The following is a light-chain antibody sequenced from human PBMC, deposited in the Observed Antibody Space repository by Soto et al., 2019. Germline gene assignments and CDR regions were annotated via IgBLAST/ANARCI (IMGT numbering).Light chain of an antibody. J-gene: IGLJ1*01. V-gene: IGLV2-14*01. CDR1: SSDVGGYNY. CDR2: EVN. CDR3: NSYTSSTTYV. Sequence: QSVLTQPRSVSGSPGQSVTISCTGTSSDVGGYNYVSWYQQHPGKAPKLMIYEVNNRPSGISNRFSGSKSGNTASLTISALQAEDEADYYCNSYTSSTTYVFGTGTKV.